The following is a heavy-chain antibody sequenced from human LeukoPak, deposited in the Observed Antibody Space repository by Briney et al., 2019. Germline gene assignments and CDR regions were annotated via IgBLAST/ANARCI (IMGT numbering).Heavy chain of an antibody. D-gene: IGHD3-3*01. CDR3: AGFGSGYYTYFDY. V-gene: IGHV4-34*01. CDR2: INHSGST. CDR1: GGSFSGYY. Sequence: SETLSLTCAVYGGSFSGYYWSWIRHPPGKGLEWIGEINHSGSTNYNPSLKSRVTISVDTSKNQFSLKLSSVTAADTAVYYCAGFGSGYYTYFDYWGQGTLVTVSS. J-gene: IGHJ4*02.